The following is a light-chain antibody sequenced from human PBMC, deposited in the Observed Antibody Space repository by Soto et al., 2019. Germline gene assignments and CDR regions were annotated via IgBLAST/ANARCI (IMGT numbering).Light chain of an antibody. Sequence: DIQMTQSPSTLSASVGARVTITCRASQSISSWLAWYQQKPGKAPKLLIYKASSLESGVPSRFSGSGSGTEFTLTISSLQPDDFATYYCQQYNSYWTFGQGTKVDSK. V-gene: IGKV1-5*03. CDR3: QQYNSYWT. CDR1: QSISSW. CDR2: KAS. J-gene: IGKJ1*01.